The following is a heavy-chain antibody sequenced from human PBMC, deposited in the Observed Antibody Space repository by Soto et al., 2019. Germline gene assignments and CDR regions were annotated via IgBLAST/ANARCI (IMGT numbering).Heavy chain of an antibody. CDR2: MNPNNGRT. Sequence: QVQLVQSGAEVKKPGASVKVSCKASGYTFTSYDINWVRQATGQGLEWMGGMNPNNGRTGYAQKVQDIVTMPTHPSITTAYMELSSLRYEDTAVYYCARGPNSDFWGGAYYYYMDVWGEGTTVTVSS. V-gene: IGHV1-8*01. D-gene: IGHD3-3*01. CDR3: ARGPNSDFWGGAYYYYMDV. J-gene: IGHJ6*03. CDR1: GYTFTSYD.